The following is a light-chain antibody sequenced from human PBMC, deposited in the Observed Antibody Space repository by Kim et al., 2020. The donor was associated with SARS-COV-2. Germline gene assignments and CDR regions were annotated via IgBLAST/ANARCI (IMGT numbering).Light chain of an antibody. CDR1: NIGSKN. Sequence: SYELTQPLSVSVALGQTARITCGGNNIGSKNVHWYQQKPGQAPVLDIYRDSNRPSGIPERFSGSNSGNTATLTISRAQAGDEADYYCQVWDSSTGVVFGGGTQLTVL. J-gene: IGLJ2*01. CDR2: RDS. V-gene: IGLV3-9*01. CDR3: QVWDSSTGVV.